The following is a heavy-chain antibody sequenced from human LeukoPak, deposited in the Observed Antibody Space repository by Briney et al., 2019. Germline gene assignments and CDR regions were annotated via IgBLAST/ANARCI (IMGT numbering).Heavy chain of an antibody. D-gene: IGHD1-1*01. CDR1: GFTFSGYA. V-gene: IGHV3-23*01. J-gene: IGHJ4*02. Sequence: PGGSLRLSCAASGFTFSGYAMSWVRQAPGKGLEWVSAISGSGGSTYYADSVKGRFTISRDNSKNTLYLQMNSLRAEDTAVYYCATPLDAPGTTYYFDYWGQGTLVTVSS. CDR3: ATPLDAPGTTYYFDY. CDR2: ISGSGGST.